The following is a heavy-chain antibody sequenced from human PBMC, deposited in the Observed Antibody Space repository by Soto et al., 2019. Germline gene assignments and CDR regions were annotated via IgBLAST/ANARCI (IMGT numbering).Heavy chain of an antibody. CDR1: GGSISSSSYY. Sequence: QLQLQESGPGLVKPSETLSLTCTVSGGSISSSSYYWVWIRQPPGKGLEWTGRIFYSGSTYYNPSLKSRVTISVDAAKNQFSLKLSSVTATDTAVYHCGSFPAWGSGVNWGQGTLVTVSS. CDR2: IFYSGST. V-gene: IGHV4-39*01. D-gene: IGHD3-10*01. J-gene: IGHJ4*02. CDR3: GSFPAWGSGVN.